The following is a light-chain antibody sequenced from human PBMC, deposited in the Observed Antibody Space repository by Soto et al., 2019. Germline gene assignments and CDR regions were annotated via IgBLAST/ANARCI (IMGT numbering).Light chain of an antibody. CDR2: DTN. Sequence: QSVLTQPPSVSAAPGQTVTISCSGSSSNIGNNYVSWYQQLPGTAPKLLIYDTNKRPSGIPDRFSGSKSGTSATLGITGLQTGDEADYYCGTWDSSLSTGRVFGGGTKLTVL. V-gene: IGLV1-51*01. J-gene: IGLJ2*01. CDR3: GTWDSSLSTGRV. CDR1: SSNIGNNY.